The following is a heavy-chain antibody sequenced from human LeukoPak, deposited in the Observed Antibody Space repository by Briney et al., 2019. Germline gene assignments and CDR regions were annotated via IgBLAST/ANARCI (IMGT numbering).Heavy chain of an antibody. Sequence: GRSLRLSCAASGFTFSSYGMHWVRQAPGKGLEWVAVIWYDGSNKYYADSVKGRFTISRDNSKNTLYLQMNSLRAEGTAVYYCARDSSWNYVADYWGQGTLVTVSS. CDR3: ARDSSWNYVADY. J-gene: IGHJ4*02. CDR1: GFTFSSYG. V-gene: IGHV3-33*01. D-gene: IGHD1-7*01. CDR2: IWYDGSNK.